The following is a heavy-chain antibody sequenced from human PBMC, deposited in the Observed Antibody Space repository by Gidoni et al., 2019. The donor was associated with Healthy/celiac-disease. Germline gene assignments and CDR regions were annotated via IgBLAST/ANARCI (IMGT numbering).Heavy chain of an antibody. V-gene: IGHV3-66*02. CDR3: ARDSPYDSSGFDY. CDR2: IYSGGST. CDR1: GFTVSSNS. D-gene: IGHD3-22*01. Sequence: EVQLVESGGGLVQPGGSLRLSCAASGFTVSSNSMSWVRQAPGKGLEWVSVIYSGGSTYYADSVKGRFTISRDNSKNTLYLQMNSLRAEDTAVYYCARDSPYDSSGFDYWGQGTLVTVSS. J-gene: IGHJ4*02.